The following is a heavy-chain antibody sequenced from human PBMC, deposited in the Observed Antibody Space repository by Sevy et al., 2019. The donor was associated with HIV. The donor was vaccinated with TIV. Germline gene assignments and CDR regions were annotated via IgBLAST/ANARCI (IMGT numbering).Heavy chain of an antibody. Sequence: GGSLRLSCAASGFTFSSYAMSWVRQAPGKGLEWVSLISERGGNTYYADSVRGRFTISRDNSKNTLYLQMNSLRAEDTAVYYCARNLAALPNYYYEMDVWGQGTTVTVSS. J-gene: IGHJ6*02. CDR2: ISERGGNT. V-gene: IGHV3-23*01. CDR3: ARNLAALPNYYYEMDV. CDR1: GFTFSSYA. D-gene: IGHD6-6*01.